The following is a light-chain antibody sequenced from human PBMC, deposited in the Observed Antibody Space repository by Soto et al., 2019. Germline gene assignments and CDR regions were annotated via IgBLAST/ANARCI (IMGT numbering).Light chain of an antibody. CDR2: DAS. V-gene: IGKV3-11*01. J-gene: IGKJ3*01. CDR1: QSVSSY. CDR3: QRRSNWPPRT. Sequence: EIVLTQSAATLSLSPGARATLSCRASQSVSSYLAWYQHKPGQAPRLLIYDASNKATGIPVRFSCSGSGTDFTLTISSLKPEDFAVYYCQRRSNWPPRTFGHGTKVDIK.